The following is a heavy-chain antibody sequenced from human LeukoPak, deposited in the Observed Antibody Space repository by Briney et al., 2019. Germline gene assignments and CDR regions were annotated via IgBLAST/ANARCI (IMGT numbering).Heavy chain of an antibody. CDR3: ARVVPAARYYYYYYYMDV. Sequence: SETLSLTCTVSGGSISSSSYYWGWIRQPPGKGLEWIGSIYYSGSTYYNPSLKSRVTISVDTSKNQFSLKLSSVTAADTAVYYCARVVPAARYYYYYYYMDVWGKGTTVTISS. D-gene: IGHD2-2*01. CDR2: IYYSGST. CDR1: GGSISSSSYY. J-gene: IGHJ6*03. V-gene: IGHV4-39*07.